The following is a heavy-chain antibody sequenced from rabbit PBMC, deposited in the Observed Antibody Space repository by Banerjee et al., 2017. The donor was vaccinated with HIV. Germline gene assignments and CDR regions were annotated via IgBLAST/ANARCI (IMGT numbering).Heavy chain of an antibody. D-gene: IGHD7-1*01. CDR1: GIDFSSYW. CDR3: ARDLAAVTGWNFGL. CDR2: ANTGTGTT. J-gene: IGHJ3*01. Sequence: QSLEESGGDLVKPGGTLTLTCKASGIDFSSYWMCWVRQAPGKGLEWIGYANTGTGTTYYASWAKGRFTISKTSSTTVTLQMTSLTVADTATYFCARDLAAVTGWNFGLWGQGTLVTVS. V-gene: IGHV1S40*01.